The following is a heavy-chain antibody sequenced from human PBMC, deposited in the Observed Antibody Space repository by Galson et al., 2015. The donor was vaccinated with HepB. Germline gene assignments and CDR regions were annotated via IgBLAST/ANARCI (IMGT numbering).Heavy chain of an antibody. V-gene: IGHV3-23*01. CDR1: GFTFSSYD. J-gene: IGHJ4*02. CDR2: ISGSGDST. CDR3: AGRNCSGGRCYPLEY. D-gene: IGHD2-15*01. Sequence: SLRLSCAASGFTFSSYDMHWVRQAPEKGLQWVSAISGSGDSTYYADSVKGRFTISRDNSKKTLYLQMNSLRAEDTAVYYCAGRNCSGGRCYPLEYWGQGTLVTVSS.